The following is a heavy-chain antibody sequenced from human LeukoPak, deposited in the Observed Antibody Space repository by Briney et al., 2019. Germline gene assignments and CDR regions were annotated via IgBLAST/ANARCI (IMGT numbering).Heavy chain of an antibody. CDR3: ARVKYCGGDCYSHFDY. CDR1: GGTFSSYA. D-gene: IGHD2-21*01. J-gene: IGHJ4*02. V-gene: IGHV1-69*13. Sequence: SVKVSCKASGGTFSSYAISWVRQAPGQGLEWMGGIITIFGTANYAQKFQGRVTIPADESTSTAYMQLSSLRSEDTAVYYCARVKYCGGDCYSHFDYWGQGTLVTVSS. CDR2: IITIFGTA.